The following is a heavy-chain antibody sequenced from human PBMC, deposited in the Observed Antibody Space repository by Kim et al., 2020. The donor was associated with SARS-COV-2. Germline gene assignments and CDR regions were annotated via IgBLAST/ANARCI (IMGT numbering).Heavy chain of an antibody. CDR2: IYYSGST. CDR1: GGSISSSSYY. V-gene: IGHV4-39*07. Sequence: SETLSLTCTVSGGSISSSSYYWGWIRQPPGKGLEWIGSIYYSGSTYYNPSLKSRVTISVDTSKNQFSLKLSSVTAADTAVYYCARDGGCSSTSCRTHPLNWFDPWGQGTLVTVSS. J-gene: IGHJ5*02. CDR3: ARDGGCSSTSCRTHPLNWFDP. D-gene: IGHD2-2*01.